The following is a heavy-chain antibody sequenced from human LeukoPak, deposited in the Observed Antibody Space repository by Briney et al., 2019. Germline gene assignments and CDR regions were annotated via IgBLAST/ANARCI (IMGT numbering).Heavy chain of an antibody. J-gene: IGHJ4*02. CDR2: IYHSGTT. Sequence: PSQTLSLTCTVSGDSMTRGGYYWSWVRQHPGKALEWVAFIYHSGTTFYNPSLKSRVTMSVDTSKNQFSLKLSSVTAADTAVYYCARHAGGISATGTRPFDYWGQGTLVTVSS. CDR1: GDSMTRGGYY. CDR3: ARHAGGISATGTRPFDY. V-gene: IGHV4-31*03. D-gene: IGHD6-13*01.